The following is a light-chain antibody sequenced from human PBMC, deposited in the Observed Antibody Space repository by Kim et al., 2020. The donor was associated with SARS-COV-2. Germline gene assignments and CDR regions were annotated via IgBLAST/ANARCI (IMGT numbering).Light chain of an antibody. CDR2: DAS. J-gene: IGKJ4*01. CDR1: QSVSTY. V-gene: IGKV3-11*01. Sequence: EIVLTQSPATLSLSPGERATLSCRASQSVSTYLAWYQQKPGQAPRLLIYDASNRATGIPARFSGGGSGTDFTLTISSLEPEDFAVYYCQQRSTWPLSFGGGTKLEI. CDR3: QQRSTWPLS.